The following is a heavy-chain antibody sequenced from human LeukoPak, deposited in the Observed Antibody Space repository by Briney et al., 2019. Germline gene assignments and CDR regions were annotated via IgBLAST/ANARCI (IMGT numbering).Heavy chain of an antibody. CDR2: ISYDGSNK. D-gene: IGHD3-3*01. J-gene: IGHJ6*03. V-gene: IGHV3-30*18. CDR1: GFTFSSYG. CDR3: AKEAGYDFWSGYIYYYYYMDV. Sequence: GGSLRLSCAASGFTFSSYGMHWVRQAPGKGLEWVAAISYDGSNKYYADSVKGRFTISRDNSKNTLYLQMNSLRAEDTAVYYCAKEAGYDFWSGYIYYYYYMDVWGKGTTVTVSS.